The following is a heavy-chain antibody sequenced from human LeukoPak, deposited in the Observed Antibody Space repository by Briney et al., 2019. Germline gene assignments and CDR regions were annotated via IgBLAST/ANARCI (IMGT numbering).Heavy chain of an antibody. D-gene: IGHD3-9*01. CDR2: IYYSGST. CDR3: AFITGYYKWRALDY. V-gene: IGHV4-59*12. Sequence: PSETLSLTCTVSGGSISSYYWSWIRQPPGKGLEWIGYIYYSGSTNYNPSLKSRVTISVDTSKNQFSLKLSSVTAADTAVYYCAFITGYYKWRALDYWGQGTLVTVSS. J-gene: IGHJ4*02. CDR1: GGSISSYY.